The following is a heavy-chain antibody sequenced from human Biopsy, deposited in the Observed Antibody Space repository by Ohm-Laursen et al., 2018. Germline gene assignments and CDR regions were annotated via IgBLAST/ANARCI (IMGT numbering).Heavy chain of an antibody. CDR1: GGSISSDY. Sequence: SETLSFTCTAPGGSISSDYWSWIRQTPGKGLVGIGYIYYSGSTNYNPSLKSRVTISVDTSKNQFSLRLNSVTAADTAVYYCARATNSTGWPYYYFDGMDVWGQGTTVTVSS. D-gene: IGHD2/OR15-2a*01. CDR3: ARATNSTGWPYYYFDGMDV. V-gene: IGHV4-59*01. J-gene: IGHJ6*02. CDR2: IYYSGST.